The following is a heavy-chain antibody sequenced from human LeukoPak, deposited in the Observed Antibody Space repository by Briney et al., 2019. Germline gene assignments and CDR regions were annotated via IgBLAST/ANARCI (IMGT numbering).Heavy chain of an antibody. J-gene: IGHJ3*02. D-gene: IGHD3-22*01. V-gene: IGHV4-39*01. CDR1: GGSISSSSYY. CDR2: IYYSGST. CDR3: AGHVWDTMKEYAFDI. Sequence: SETLSLTCTVSGGSISSSSYYWGWIRQPPGKGLEWIGSIYYSGSTYYNPSLKSRVTISVDTSKNQFSLKLSSVTAADTAVYYCAGHVWDTMKEYAFDIWGQGTMVTVSS.